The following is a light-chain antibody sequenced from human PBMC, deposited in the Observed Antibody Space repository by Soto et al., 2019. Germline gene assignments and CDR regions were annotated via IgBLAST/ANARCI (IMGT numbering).Light chain of an antibody. Sequence: DNQMTQSPSTLSASVGDRVTITCRASQSISNWLAWYQQKPGKAPKLLIYKASSLQSGVPSRFSGSGSGTDFTLTISSLQPDDFAMYYCQQYNPYSRTFGQGTKVDIK. CDR2: KAS. CDR3: QQYNPYSRT. CDR1: QSISNW. J-gene: IGKJ1*01. V-gene: IGKV1-5*03.